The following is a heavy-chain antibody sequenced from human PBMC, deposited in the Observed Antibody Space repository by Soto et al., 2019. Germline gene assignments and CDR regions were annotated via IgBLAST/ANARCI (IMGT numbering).Heavy chain of an antibody. Sequence: QVQLQESGPGLVKPSGTLSLTCAVSSGSISSSNWWSWVRQPPGKGLEWIGEIYHSGSTNYNPSLKSRVTISVDKSKNQFSLKLSSVTAADTAVYYCARVHVVPAAPYYYYMDVWGKGTTVTVSS. D-gene: IGHD2-2*01. V-gene: IGHV4-4*02. CDR3: ARVHVVPAAPYYYYMDV. CDR1: SGSISSSNW. CDR2: IYHSGST. J-gene: IGHJ6*03.